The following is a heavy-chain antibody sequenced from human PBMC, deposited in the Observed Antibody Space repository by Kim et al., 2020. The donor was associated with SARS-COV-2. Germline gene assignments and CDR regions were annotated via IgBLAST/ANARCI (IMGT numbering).Heavy chain of an antibody. J-gene: IGHJ5*01. CDR3: ARTEGGATFDF. CDR2: IYPADSET. D-gene: IGHD3-16*01. V-gene: IGHV5-51*01. Sequence: GESLKISCQTSGFTLSNYWIGWVRQMPGKGLEWMGVIYPADSETRYSPSFRGRVTISADKSSGSASLHWSSLECSDSAMYYCARTEGGATFDFWGQGTLVSVSS. CDR1: GFTLSNYW.